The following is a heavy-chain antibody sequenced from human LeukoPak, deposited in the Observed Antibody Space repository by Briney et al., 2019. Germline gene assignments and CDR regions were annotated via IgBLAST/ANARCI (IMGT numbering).Heavy chain of an antibody. CDR2: INQDGSEK. V-gene: IGHV3-7*01. J-gene: IGHJ6*02. CDR1: EFTFSGYW. D-gene: IGHD3-10*01. CDR3: ARVDFLGEYYGMDV. Sequence: GGSLRLSCAASEFTFSGYWMNWVRQAPGKGPEWVANINQDGSEKHYVDSVKGRFTISRDNAKNSLYLQMNSLRAEDTAVYYCARVDFLGEYYGMDVWGQGTTVTVSS.